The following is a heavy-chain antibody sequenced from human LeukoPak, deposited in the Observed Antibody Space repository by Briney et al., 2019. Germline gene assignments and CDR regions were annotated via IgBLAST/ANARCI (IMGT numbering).Heavy chain of an antibody. Sequence: GGSLRLSCAASGFSFNNYVMHWVRQAPGKGLEYVSAISSNGGSTSYANSVKGRFTISRDNSKSTLYLQMGSLRAEDMAVYYCARVYAGYWGQGTLVTVSS. CDR2: ISSNGGST. J-gene: IGHJ4*02. D-gene: IGHD3-16*01. V-gene: IGHV3-64*01. CDR3: ARVYAGY. CDR1: GFSFNNYV.